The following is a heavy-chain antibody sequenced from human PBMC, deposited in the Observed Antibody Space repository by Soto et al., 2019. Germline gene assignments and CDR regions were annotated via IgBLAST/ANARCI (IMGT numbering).Heavy chain of an antibody. CDR2: ISTYSGDT. D-gene: IGHD5-12*01. J-gene: IGHJ5*02. Sequence: GASVKVSCKASGYTFFTYDISWVRQAPGQRLEWMGWISTYSGDTKYAQKFRGRVTMTTDTSTTTAYLELRSLRSDDTAVYYCARHHGPTTSENWFDPWGQGTLVTVSS. CDR1: GYTFFTYD. V-gene: IGHV1-18*01. CDR3: ARHHGPTTSENWFDP.